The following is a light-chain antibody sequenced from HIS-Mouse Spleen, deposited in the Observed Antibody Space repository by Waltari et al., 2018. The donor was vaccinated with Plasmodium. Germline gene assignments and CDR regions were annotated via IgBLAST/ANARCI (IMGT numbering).Light chain of an antibody. V-gene: IGKV3-15*01. CDR3: QQENNGSFT. CDR2: GAS. Sequence: EIVMTQSPATLSVSPGARATLSCRASQRVSSNLAWYQQKPGQAPRLLIYGASTRATWIPAGFNGSGSGTEFTLTISSLQSEDFAVYYCQQENNGSFTFGPGTKVDIK. CDR1: QRVSSN. J-gene: IGKJ3*01.